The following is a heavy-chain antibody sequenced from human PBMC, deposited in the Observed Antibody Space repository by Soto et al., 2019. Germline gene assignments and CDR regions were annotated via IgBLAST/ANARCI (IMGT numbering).Heavy chain of an antibody. J-gene: IGHJ5*02. V-gene: IGHV3-64D*06. CDR3: MVKYYYYSSGYTFAP. D-gene: IGHD3-22*01. Sequence: PGGSLRLSCSASGFTFSSYAMHRVRQAPGKGLEYVSAISSNGGSTYYADSVKGRFTISRDNSKNTLYLQMSRLRAEDTAVYYCMVKYYYYSSGYTFAPWGQGTLVTVSS. CDR1: GFTFSSYA. CDR2: ISSNGGST.